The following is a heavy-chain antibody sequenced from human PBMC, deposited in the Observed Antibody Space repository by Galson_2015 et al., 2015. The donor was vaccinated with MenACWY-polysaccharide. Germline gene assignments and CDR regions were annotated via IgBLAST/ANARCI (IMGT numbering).Heavy chain of an antibody. CDR2: IRTQSEGRS. J-gene: IGHJ4*02. CDR3: TADSPEPLSQIDF. D-gene: IGHD1-14*01. Sequence: SLRLSCAGSGYTFNSAWMNWVRQAPGKGLEWVARIRTQSEGRSAYATPVNGRFTISSDASNNALNLHKNRLKHEDTAMYYCTADSPEPLSQIDFWGQGTLVTVSS. V-gene: IGHV3-15*01. CDR1: GYTFNSAW.